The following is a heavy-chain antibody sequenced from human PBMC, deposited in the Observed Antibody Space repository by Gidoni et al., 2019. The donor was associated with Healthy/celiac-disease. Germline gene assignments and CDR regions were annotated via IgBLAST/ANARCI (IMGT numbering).Heavy chain of an antibody. CDR3: AVGVLESNFDY. V-gene: IGHV3-30*03. D-gene: IGHD3-3*01. Sequence: QVQLVESGGGVVQPGRSLRLSCAASGFTFSSYGMHWVRQAQGKGLEWVAVISYDGSNKYYADSVKGRFTISRDNSKNTLYLQMNSLRAEDTAVYYCAVGVLESNFDYWGQGTLVTVSS. CDR1: GFTFSSYG. CDR2: ISYDGSNK. J-gene: IGHJ4*02.